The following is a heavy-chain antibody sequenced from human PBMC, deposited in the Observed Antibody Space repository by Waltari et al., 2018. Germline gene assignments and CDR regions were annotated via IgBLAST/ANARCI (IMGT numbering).Heavy chain of an antibody. V-gene: IGHV3-48*03. CDR1: GFTLSDYE. CDR2: SSSTGSII. Sequence: EVQLVESGGNLVQPGGSLRLSCAASGFTLSDYEMNWVRQAPGKGLEWVAYSSSTGSIIYYADSVKGRFTNSRDNAKNSLFLQMNSLRADDTAVYYCVRVASRRAGGDYWGQGTLVTVSS. CDR3: VRVASRRAGGDY. J-gene: IGHJ4*02.